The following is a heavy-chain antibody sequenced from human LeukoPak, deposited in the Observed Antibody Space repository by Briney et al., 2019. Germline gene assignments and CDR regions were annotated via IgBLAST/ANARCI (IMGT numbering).Heavy chain of an antibody. V-gene: IGHV1-2*02. CDR2: INPNSGGT. J-gene: IGHJ5*02. Sequence: ASVKVSCKASGYTFTGYYMHWVRQAPGQGLEWMGWINPNSGGTNYAQKFQGRVTMTRDTSISTAYMELSRLRSDDTAVYYCARSPIVVVPAAIGWFDPWGQGTLVTVSS. CDR1: GYTFTGYY. CDR3: ARSPIVVVPAAIGWFDP. D-gene: IGHD2-2*01.